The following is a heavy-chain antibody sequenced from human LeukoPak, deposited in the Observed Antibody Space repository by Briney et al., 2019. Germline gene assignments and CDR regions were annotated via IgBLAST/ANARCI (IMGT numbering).Heavy chain of an antibody. Sequence: GESLKISCTGSGHSFTNYWIGWVRQMPGKALEWMGITYFGDSTTRYSPSFQGQVTISADKSTATAYLQWSCLKASDTAVYYCSGARHGNTYFDDWGQGTLVTVSS. CDR2: TYFGDSTT. CDR3: SGARHGNTYFDD. V-gene: IGHV5-51*01. D-gene: IGHD4-23*01. J-gene: IGHJ4*02. CDR1: GHSFTNYW.